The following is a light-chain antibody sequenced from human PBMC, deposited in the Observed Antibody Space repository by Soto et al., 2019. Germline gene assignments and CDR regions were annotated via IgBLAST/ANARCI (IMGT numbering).Light chain of an antibody. CDR3: CSYAGIYV. V-gene: IGLV2-23*02. CDR1: SRDVGRYNL. CDR2: EVT. Sequence: QSSLTQPASVSGSPGQSITISCTGTSRDVGRYNLVSWYQQHPGKAPKLMIYEVTKRPSGVSHRFSGSKSGTTASLTISELQAEDEADYYCCSYAGIYVFGSGTKVTVL. J-gene: IGLJ1*01.